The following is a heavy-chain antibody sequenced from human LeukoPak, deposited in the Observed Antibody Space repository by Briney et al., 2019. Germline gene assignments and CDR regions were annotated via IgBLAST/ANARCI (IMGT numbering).Heavy chain of an antibody. D-gene: IGHD3-9*01. CDR2: IYHSRST. Sequence: KPSGTLSLTCAVSGGSISSSNWWSWVRQPPGKGLEWIGEIYHSRSTNYNPSLKSRVTISVDKSKNQFSLKLSSVTAADTAVYYCARLGDWSYYYYYMDVWGKGTTVTISS. CDR3: ARLGDWSYYYYYMDV. J-gene: IGHJ6*03. V-gene: IGHV4-4*02. CDR1: GGSISSSNW.